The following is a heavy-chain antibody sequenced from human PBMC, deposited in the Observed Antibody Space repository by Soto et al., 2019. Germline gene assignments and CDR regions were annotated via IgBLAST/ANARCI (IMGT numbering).Heavy chain of an antibody. Sequence: GXSVKVSCSASGYSFTSYYMDWVRQAPGQGLEWMGIINPSGGSTSYAQKFQGRVTMTRDTSTSTVYMELSSLRSEDTAVYYCASSLEQGYWGQGTLVTVSS. CDR1: GYSFTSYY. D-gene: IGHD1-1*01. CDR3: ASSLEQGY. CDR2: INPSGGST. J-gene: IGHJ4*02. V-gene: IGHV1-46*01.